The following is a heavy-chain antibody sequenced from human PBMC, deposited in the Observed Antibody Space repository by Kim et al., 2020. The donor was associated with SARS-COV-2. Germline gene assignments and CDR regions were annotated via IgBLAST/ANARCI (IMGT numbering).Heavy chain of an antibody. Sequence: GGSLRLSCAASGFIFSDYYMSWIRQPPGKGLEWVSYISSSNGYTNYADSVKDRFSISRDNTKNSLFLQMNRLRADDTAVYYCARAEGWDTGPFDYWGQGTLVTVSS. CDR3: ARAEGWDTGPFDY. D-gene: IGHD1-26*01. J-gene: IGHJ4*02. V-gene: IGHV3-11*06. CDR2: ISSSNGYT. CDR1: GFIFSDYY.